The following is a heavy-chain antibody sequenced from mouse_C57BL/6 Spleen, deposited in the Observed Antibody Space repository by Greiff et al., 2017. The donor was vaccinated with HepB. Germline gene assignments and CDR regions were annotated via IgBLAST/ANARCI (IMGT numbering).Heavy chain of an antibody. CDR3: TRGWNWDWFAY. D-gene: IGHD4-1*01. CDR2: ISSGGDYI. J-gene: IGHJ3*01. CDR1: GFTFSSYA. Sequence: EVMLVESGEGLVKPGGSLKLSCAASGFTFSSYAMSWVRQTPEKRLEWVAYISSGGDYIYYADTVKGRFTISRDNARNTLYLQMSSLKSEDTAMYYCTRGWNWDWFAYWGQGTLVTVSA. V-gene: IGHV5-9-1*02.